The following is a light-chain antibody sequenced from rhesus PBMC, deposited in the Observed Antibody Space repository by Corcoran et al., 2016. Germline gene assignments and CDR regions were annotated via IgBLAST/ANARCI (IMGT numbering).Light chain of an antibody. J-gene: IGKJ2*01. CDR2: AAS. CDR3: QHYYDNPYS. CDR1: QNIYSN. Sequence: DIQMTQSPSALSASVGDRVTISCRASQNIYSNLAWYQQKPGKAPKLLIYAASSLQTGIPSRFSGNGSGTDFTLTISSLQPEDSAAYYCQHYYDNPYSFGQGTKVEIK. V-gene: IGKV1S12*01.